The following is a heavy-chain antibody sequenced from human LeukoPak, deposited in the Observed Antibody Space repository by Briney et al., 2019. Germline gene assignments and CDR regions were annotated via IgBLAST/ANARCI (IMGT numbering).Heavy chain of an antibody. CDR2: IYHSGST. CDR3: ARECSSTTCYSWSFDP. J-gene: IGHJ5*02. CDR1: GYSISSGYY. Sequence: SETLSLTCTVSGYSISSGYYWGWIRQPPGKGLEWIGNIYHSGSTYYNPSLKSRVTMSRDTSKNQFSLNLNSVTATDTAVYYSARECSSTTCYSWSFDPWGQGTLVTVSS. V-gene: IGHV4-38-2*02. D-gene: IGHD2-2*01.